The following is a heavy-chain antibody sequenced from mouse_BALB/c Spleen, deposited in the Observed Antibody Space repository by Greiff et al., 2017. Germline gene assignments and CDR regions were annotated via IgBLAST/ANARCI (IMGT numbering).Heavy chain of an antibody. Sequence: EVMLVESGGGLVQPGGSLKLSCAASGFTFSSYTMSWVRQTPEKRLEWVAYISNGGGSTYYPDTVKGRFTISRDNAKNTLYLQMSSLKSEDTAMYYCARDYYGSSLAMDYWGQGTSVTVSS. V-gene: IGHV5-12-2*01. D-gene: IGHD1-1*01. CDR1: GFTFSSYT. CDR3: ARDYYGSSLAMDY. J-gene: IGHJ4*01. CDR2: ISNGGGST.